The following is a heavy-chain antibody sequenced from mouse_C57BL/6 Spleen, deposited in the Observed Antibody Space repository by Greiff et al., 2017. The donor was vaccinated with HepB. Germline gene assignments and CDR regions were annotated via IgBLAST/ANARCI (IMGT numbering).Heavy chain of an antibody. V-gene: IGHV5-17*01. CDR1: GFTFSDYG. Sequence: EVQLKESGGGLVKPGGSLKLSCAASGFTFSDYGMHWVRQAPEKGLEWVAYISSGSSTIYYADTVKGRFTISRDNAKNTLFLQMTSLRSEDTAMYYCARFDYDGYFDVWGTGTTVTVSS. CDR2: ISSGSSTI. CDR3: ARFDYDGYFDV. J-gene: IGHJ1*03. D-gene: IGHD2-4*01.